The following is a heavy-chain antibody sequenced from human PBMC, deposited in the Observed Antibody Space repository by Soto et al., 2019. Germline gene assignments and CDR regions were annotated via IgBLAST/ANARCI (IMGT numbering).Heavy chain of an antibody. D-gene: IGHD2-2*01. V-gene: IGHV4-61*01. Sequence: SETLSLTCTVSGGFVNSDTHSWSWIRQTPGKRLGWIGFIYSGGSTKNPSLRSRVTMSVDTSKNQFSLKLRSVIVADTAVYHCARFVRSCSATTCSTRADVWGQGITVTVSS. CDR3: ARFVRSCSATTCSTRADV. CDR2: IYSGGST. J-gene: IGHJ6*02. CDR1: GGFVNSDTHS.